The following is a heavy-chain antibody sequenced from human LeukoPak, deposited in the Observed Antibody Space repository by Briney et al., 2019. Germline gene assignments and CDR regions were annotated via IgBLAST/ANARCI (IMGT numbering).Heavy chain of an antibody. D-gene: IGHD2-21*02. J-gene: IGHJ3*02. Sequence: SETLSLTCTVSGGSISSYYWSWIRQPPGKGLEWIGYIYYSGSTNYNPSLKSRVTISVDTSKNQFSLKLSSVTAADTAVYYCAREPLYCGGDCYSEAFDIWGQGTMVTVSS. CDR2: IYYSGST. CDR3: AREPLYCGGDCYSEAFDI. CDR1: GGSISSYY. V-gene: IGHV4-59*01.